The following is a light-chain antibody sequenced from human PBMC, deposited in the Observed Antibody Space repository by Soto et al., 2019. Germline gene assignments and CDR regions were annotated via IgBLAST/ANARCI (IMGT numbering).Light chain of an antibody. J-gene: IGKJ1*01. Sequence: IHMTHSPSTLSASIVDRVSITFLASESIMTWLAWYQHKPGKAPKFLIYDASSLESGVPSRFSGSGSGTDFTLTISSLQPEDFATYFCQQSYSRPRTFGQGTKV. CDR1: ESIMTW. CDR3: QQSYSRPRT. CDR2: DAS. V-gene: IGKV1-5*01.